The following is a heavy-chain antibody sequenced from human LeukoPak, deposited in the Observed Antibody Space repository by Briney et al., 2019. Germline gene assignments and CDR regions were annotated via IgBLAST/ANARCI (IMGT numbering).Heavy chain of an antibody. CDR1: GYTFTSYG. CDR3: ARLIPQKWELPGKWFDP. J-gene: IGHJ5*02. D-gene: IGHD1-26*01. CDR2: VSAYNGHT. V-gene: IGHV1-18*01. Sequence: ASVKVSCKASGYTFTSYGISWVRQAPGQGLEWMGGVSAYNGHTNYAQKFQGRVTMTTDTSTSTASMELRSLRSDDTAVYYCARLIPQKWELPGKWFDPWGQGTLVTVSS.